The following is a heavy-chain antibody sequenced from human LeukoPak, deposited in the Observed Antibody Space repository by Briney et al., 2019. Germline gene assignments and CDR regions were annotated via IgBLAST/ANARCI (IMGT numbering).Heavy chain of an antibody. J-gene: IGHJ1*01. CDR1: GFTLRSYV. CDR3: AKDSSGWFISEYFQH. Sequence: PGGSLRLSCVASGFTLRSYVMNWVRQTPGKGLEWVSSISGSGDSTFYADSVKGRFTISRDNSKNTLYLQMNSLRAEDTAVYYCAKDSSGWFISEYFQHWGQGTLVTVSS. D-gene: IGHD6-19*01. CDR2: ISGSGDST. V-gene: IGHV3-23*01.